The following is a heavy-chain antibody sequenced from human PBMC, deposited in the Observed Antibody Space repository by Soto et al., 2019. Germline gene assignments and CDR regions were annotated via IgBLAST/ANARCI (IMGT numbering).Heavy chain of an antibody. CDR3: ARDGRLRYFEPDYYYMDV. CDR1: GFTFSSYG. CDR2: IWYDGSNK. J-gene: IGHJ6*03. V-gene: IGHV3-33*01. Sequence: GGSLRLSCAASGFTFSSYGMHWVRQAPGKGLEWVAVIWYDGSNKYYADSVKGRFTISRDNSKNTLYLQMNSLRAEDTAVYYCARDGRLRYFEPDYYYMDVWGKGTTVTVSS. D-gene: IGHD3-9*01.